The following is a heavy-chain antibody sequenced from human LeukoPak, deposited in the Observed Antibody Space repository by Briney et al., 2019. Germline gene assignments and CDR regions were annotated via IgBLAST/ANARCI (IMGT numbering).Heavy chain of an antibody. CDR2: IKPNSGGT. J-gene: IGHJ4*02. CDR1: VYTFTGYY. Sequence: GASVTVSCKASVYTFTGYYMHWVRQAPGQGLEWVGWIKPNSGGTNYAQKFQGRVTMTRDTSISTAYMELSRLRSDDTAVYYCARESFSNDYGFDYWGQGTLVTVSS. V-gene: IGHV1-2*02. CDR3: ARESFSNDYGFDY. D-gene: IGHD4-17*01.